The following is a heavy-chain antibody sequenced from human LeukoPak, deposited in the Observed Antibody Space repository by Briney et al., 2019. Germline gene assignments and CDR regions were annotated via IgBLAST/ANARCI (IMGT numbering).Heavy chain of an antibody. CDR2: IYYSGST. V-gene: IGHV4-39*01. J-gene: IGHJ3*02. Sequence: SETLSLTCTVSGGSISSTNYYWGWIRQPPGKGLEWIGSIYYSGSTYYNPSLKSRVTISVDTSKNQFSLKLSSVTAADTAVYYCARHSSGLHALDIWGQGTMVTVSS. D-gene: IGHD3-10*01. CDR3: ARHSSGLHALDI. CDR1: GGSISSTNYY.